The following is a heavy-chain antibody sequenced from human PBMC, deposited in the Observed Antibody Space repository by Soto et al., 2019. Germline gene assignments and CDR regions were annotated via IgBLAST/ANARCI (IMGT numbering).Heavy chain of an antibody. Sequence: PGGSLRLSCGASGFTFSSFGMHWVRQAPGKGLEWVSAISGSGGSTYYADSVKGRFTISRDNSKNTLYLQRNSLRAEDTAVYYCAKDFIGDQPWGFDPRGQRTPVTVSS. CDR3: AKDFIGDQPWGFDP. J-gene: IGHJ5*02. D-gene: IGHD2-2*01. CDR2: ISGSGGST. V-gene: IGHV3-23*01. CDR1: GFTFSSFG.